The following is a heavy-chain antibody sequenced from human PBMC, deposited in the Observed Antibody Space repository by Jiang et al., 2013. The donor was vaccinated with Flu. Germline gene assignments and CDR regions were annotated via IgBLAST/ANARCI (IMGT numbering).Heavy chain of an antibody. J-gene: IGHJ6*02. CDR2: ISYDGSNK. CDR1: GFTFSSYG. D-gene: IGHD2-15*01. Sequence: VQLLESGGGVVQPGRSLRLSCAASGFTFSSYGMHWVRQAPGRGLEWVAVISYDGSNKYYADSVKGRFTISRDNSKNTLYLQMNSLRAEDTAVYYCAKDCIDAVPHYGMDVWGQGTTVTVSS. CDR3: AKDCIDAVPHYGMDV. V-gene: IGHV3-30*18.